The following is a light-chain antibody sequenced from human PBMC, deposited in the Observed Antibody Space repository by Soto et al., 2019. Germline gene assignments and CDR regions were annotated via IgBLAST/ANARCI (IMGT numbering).Light chain of an antibody. J-gene: IGLJ2*01. Sequence: QSVLTQPPSASGTPGQRVTISCSGSSSNIGSNTVNWYQQLPGTAPKLLIYNNNQRPSGVPARFSGSKSGTSASLAISGLQSEDEADYYCAAWDDSLNGVVFGGWTKLTVL. V-gene: IGLV1-44*01. CDR2: NNN. CDR1: SSNIGSNT. CDR3: AAWDDSLNGVV.